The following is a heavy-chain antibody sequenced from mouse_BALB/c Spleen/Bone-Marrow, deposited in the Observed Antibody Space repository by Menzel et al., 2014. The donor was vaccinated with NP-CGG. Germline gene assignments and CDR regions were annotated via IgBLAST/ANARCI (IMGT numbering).Heavy chain of an antibody. V-gene: IGHV2-9*02. Sequence: VKLQESGPGLVAPSQSLSITCTVSGFSLTSYGVHWVRQSPGKGLEWLGVIWAGGSTNYNSALMSRLSISKDNSKSQVFLKMNGLQTDDTAMYYCARDRSYYSMDYWGQGTSVTVSS. CDR3: ARDRSYYSMDY. CDR2: IWAGGST. J-gene: IGHJ4*01. CDR1: GFSLTSYG.